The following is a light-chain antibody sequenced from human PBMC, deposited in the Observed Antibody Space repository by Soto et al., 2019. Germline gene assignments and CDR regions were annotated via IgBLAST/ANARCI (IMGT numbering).Light chain of an antibody. CDR2: DAY. Sequence: EGVLTQSPGTLALSPGERATLSCRASQSFRGLLAWYQQKPGQAPRLLIYDAYNRATGIPPRFSGSGSGTDFTLTISSLEPEDSAVYYCQQRHMWPITFGQGTRLEIK. CDR1: QSFRGL. V-gene: IGKV3-11*01. CDR3: QQRHMWPIT. J-gene: IGKJ5*01.